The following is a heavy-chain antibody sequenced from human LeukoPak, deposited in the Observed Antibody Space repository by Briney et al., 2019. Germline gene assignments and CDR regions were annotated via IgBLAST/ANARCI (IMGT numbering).Heavy chain of an antibody. J-gene: IGHJ3*01. CDR3: ARVRDGYNDAYDV. Sequence: GGSLRLSCAASGFTFSSYWMSWVRQAPGKGLEWVANIKQDGSEKYYVDFVKGRFTISRDNAKNSLYLQMNSLRAEDTAVYYCARVRDGYNDAYDVWGQGTMVTVPS. D-gene: IGHD5-24*01. CDR1: GFTFSSYW. CDR2: IKQDGSEK. V-gene: IGHV3-7*01.